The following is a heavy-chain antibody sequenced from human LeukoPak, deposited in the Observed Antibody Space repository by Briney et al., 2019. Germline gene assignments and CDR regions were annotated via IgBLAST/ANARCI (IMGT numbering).Heavy chain of an antibody. J-gene: IGHJ4*02. CDR1: GYTFTGYY. V-gene: IGHV1-2*02. CDR3: AAGGGTLIY. CDR2: INPNTGDT. Sequence: GASVKVSCKASGYTFTGYYIHWVRQAPGQGLEWMGWINPNTGDTNYAQKFQGRVTITRDMSTSTAYMELSSLRSEDTAVYYCAAGGGTLIYWGQGTLVTVSS. D-gene: IGHD3-16*01.